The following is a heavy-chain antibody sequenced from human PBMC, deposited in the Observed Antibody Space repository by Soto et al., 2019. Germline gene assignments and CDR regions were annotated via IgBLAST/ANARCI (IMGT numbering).Heavy chain of an antibody. D-gene: IGHD3-10*01. CDR2: IIPILGIA. J-gene: IGHJ5*02. V-gene: IGHV1-69*02. CDR3: AGRSHGSGSRNWFDP. Sequence: QVQLVQSGAEVKKPGSSVKVSCKASGGTFSSYTISWVRQAPGQGLEWMGRIIPILGIANYAQKFQGRVMITADKSTSTAYMELSSLRSEDTAVYYCAGRSHGSGSRNWFDPWGQGTLVTVSS. CDR1: GGTFSSYT.